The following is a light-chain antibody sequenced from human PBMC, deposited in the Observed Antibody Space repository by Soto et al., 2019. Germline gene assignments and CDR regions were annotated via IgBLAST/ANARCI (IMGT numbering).Light chain of an antibody. J-gene: IGLJ2*01. CDR3: GSYTSTTTHVL. V-gene: IGLV2-14*01. Sequence: QSVLTQPASVSGSPGQSITISCTGTSSDIGGFNFVSWYQHHPGYAPQLIIYEVTNRPSGISSRFSASKSGNTASLTISGLQPEDEADYYCGSYTSTTTHVLVGGGTKLTGL. CDR2: EVT. CDR1: SSDIGGFNF.